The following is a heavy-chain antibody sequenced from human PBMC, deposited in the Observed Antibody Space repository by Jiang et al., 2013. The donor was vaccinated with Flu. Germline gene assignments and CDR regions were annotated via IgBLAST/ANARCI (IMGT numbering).Heavy chain of an antibody. CDR1: GGSIKTYY. Sequence: GSGLVKPSETLSLTCTVSGGSIKTYYWSWIRQPAGKGLEWIGRIYTTGSTHYNPSLKSRVTMSVDTSKNQFSLKLRSVTAADTAVYYCARDLFSLYYDTASYGDWFDPWGPGSPGHRLL. CDR2: IYTTGST. D-gene: IGHD3-22*01. V-gene: IGHV4-4*07. CDR3: ARDLFSLYYDTASYGDWFDP. J-gene: IGHJ5*02.